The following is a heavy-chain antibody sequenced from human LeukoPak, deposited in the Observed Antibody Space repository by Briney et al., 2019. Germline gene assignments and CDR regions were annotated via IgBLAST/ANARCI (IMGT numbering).Heavy chain of an antibody. CDR3: AKDVNSSGYYLGFDY. V-gene: IGHV3-48*01. CDR1: GFIFSNYN. CDR2: ISSSSRTM. J-gene: IGHJ4*02. D-gene: IGHD3-22*01. Sequence: PGGSLRLSCAASGFIFSNYNMNWVRQAPGKGLEWVSYISSSSRTMYYADSVKGRFTISRDNAKNSLHLQMNSLRAEDTAVYYCAKDVNSSGYYLGFDYWGQGTLVTVSS.